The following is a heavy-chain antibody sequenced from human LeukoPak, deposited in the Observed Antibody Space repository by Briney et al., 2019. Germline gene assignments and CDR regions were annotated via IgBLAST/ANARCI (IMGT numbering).Heavy chain of an antibody. CDR3: ARHVWLQPFDY. Sequence: PSETLSLTCSVSGGSMNSYYWSWIRQSPGKGLEWIGYIYYSGSTNYNPSLKSRVTISVDTSKYQFSLKLSSVTAADTAVYYCARHVWLQPFDYWGQGTLVTVSS. D-gene: IGHD3-9*01. CDR2: IYYSGST. V-gene: IGHV4-59*08. CDR1: GGSMNSYY. J-gene: IGHJ4*02.